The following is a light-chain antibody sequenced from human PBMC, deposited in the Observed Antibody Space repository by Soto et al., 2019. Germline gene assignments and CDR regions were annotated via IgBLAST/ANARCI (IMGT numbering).Light chain of an antibody. CDR1: QGISNW. V-gene: IGKV1-12*01. CDR3: QQTNTFLPLT. J-gene: IGKJ4*01. Sequence: IQMTQSPSSLSASVGDRVTITCRASQGISNWLAWYQQQPGKAPKLLIYGASSLQSGVPSRFSGGGSGTHFTLIISSLQPEDFATYYCQQTNTFLPLTFGGGTKVEI. CDR2: GAS.